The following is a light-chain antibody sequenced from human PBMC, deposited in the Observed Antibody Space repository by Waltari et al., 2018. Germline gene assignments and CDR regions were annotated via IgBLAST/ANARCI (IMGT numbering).Light chain of an antibody. V-gene: IGLV1-44*01. J-gene: IGLJ3*02. Sequence: QSVLTQPPSASATPGQRVTISCSGRSSNIGSNIVNWYQQVPGTTPKLLIYRNDQRPSGVPDRFSGSKSGTSASLAISGLRSEDEADYYCAAWDDTLNGRWEFGGGTKLTVL. CDR2: RND. CDR3: AAWDDTLNGRWE. CDR1: SSNIGSNI.